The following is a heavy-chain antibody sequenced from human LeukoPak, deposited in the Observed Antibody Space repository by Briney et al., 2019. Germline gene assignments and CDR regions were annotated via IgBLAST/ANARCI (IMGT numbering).Heavy chain of an antibody. CDR1: GYTFTSYG. Sequence: VASVKVSCKASGYTFTSYGISWVRQAPGQGLEWMGWISAYNGNTNYAQKLQGRVTMTTDTSTSTAYMELSSLRSEDTAVYYCARGGGVVVPAATNTGFDPWGQGTLVTVSS. J-gene: IGHJ5*02. CDR2: ISAYNGNT. D-gene: IGHD2-2*01. V-gene: IGHV1-18*01. CDR3: ARGGGVVVPAATNTGFDP.